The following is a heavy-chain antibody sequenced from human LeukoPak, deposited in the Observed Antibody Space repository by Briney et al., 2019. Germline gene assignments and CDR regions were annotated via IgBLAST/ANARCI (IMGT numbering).Heavy chain of an antibody. CDR3: ARDYYDSSGYYYHFDY. CDR2: ISAYNGNT. J-gene: IGHJ4*02. CDR1: GYTFTSYG. V-gene: IGHV1-18*01. D-gene: IGHD3-22*01. Sequence: ASVKVSCKASGYTFTSYGISWVRQAPGQGLEWMGWISAYNGNTNYAQKLQGRVTMTTDTSTSTAYMELRSLRSDDTAVYYCARDYYDSSGYYYHFDYWGQGTLVTVSP.